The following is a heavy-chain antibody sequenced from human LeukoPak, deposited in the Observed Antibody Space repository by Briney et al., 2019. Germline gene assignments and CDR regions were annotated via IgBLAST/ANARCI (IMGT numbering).Heavy chain of an antibody. J-gene: IGHJ4*02. D-gene: IGHD3-10*01. CDR3: ATSERLLWFGESPGAFDY. CDR2: VDPEDGET. CDR1: GYTSTDYY. V-gene: IGHV1-69-2*01. Sequence: ASVKVSCKASGYTSTDYYMHWVRQAPGKGLEWMGLVDPEDGETIYAEKFQGRVTITADTSTDTAYMELSRLRSEDTAVYYCATSERLLWFGESPGAFDYWGQGTLVTVSS.